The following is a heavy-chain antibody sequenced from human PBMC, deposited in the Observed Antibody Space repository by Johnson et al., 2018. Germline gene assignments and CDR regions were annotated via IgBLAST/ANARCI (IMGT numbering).Heavy chain of an antibody. CDR1: GYTFTSYD. J-gene: IGHJ3*02. CDR3: SRGRLAVGFDI. Sequence: QVQLVESGAEVKKPGASVKVSCKASGYTFTSYDINWVRQATGQGIEWMGWMNPNSGNTGYAQKFQGRVTMTRHTSISTAYLELSSLGSADTAGYYWSRGRLAVGFDIWGQGTMVTVSS. V-gene: IGHV1-8*01. CDR2: MNPNSGNT.